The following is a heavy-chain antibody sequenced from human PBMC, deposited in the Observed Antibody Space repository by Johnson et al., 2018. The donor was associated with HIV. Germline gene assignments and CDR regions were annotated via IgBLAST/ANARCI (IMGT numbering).Heavy chain of an antibody. J-gene: IGHJ3*02. CDR1: GFTFTSYA. V-gene: IGHV3-30*04. D-gene: IGHD3-22*01. Sequence: QVQLVESGGGEVRPGGSLRLSCAASGFTFTSYAMHSVRHAPGKGLAWVASISYDGNKKDYADSVKGRSTVSRDNSKKTLYLVLDSLRAEDTALYYCARGGPYYYDSSGYGAFDIWGQGTMVTVSS. CDR3: ARGGPYYYDSSGYGAFDI. CDR2: ISYDGNKK.